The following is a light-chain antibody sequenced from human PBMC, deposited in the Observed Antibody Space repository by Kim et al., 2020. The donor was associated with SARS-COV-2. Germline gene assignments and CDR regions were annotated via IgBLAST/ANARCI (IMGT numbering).Light chain of an antibody. CDR3: QQRYNWPPLT. J-gene: IGKJ4*01. V-gene: IGKV3-11*01. CDR2: DAS. CDR1: QNVDSY. Sequence: SPGERAPLSCRASQNVDSYLAWYQQKPGQSPRLLIYDASNRATGIPARFSGSGSGTDFTLTISSLEPEDFAVYYCQQRYNWPPLTFGGGTKVDIK.